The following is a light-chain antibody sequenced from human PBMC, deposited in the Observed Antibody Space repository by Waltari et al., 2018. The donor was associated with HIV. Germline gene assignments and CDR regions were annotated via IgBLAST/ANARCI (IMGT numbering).Light chain of an antibody. CDR1: QSVSSY. Sequence: EIVLTQSPATLSLSPGERATLSCRASQSVSSYLSWYQQKPGQAPRLLIYDASNRATGIPARFSGRGSGTDITLTISSLEPEDFAVYYCQQRSNWPRTFGQGTKLEIK. CDR3: QQRSNWPRT. CDR2: DAS. J-gene: IGKJ2*01. V-gene: IGKV3-11*01.